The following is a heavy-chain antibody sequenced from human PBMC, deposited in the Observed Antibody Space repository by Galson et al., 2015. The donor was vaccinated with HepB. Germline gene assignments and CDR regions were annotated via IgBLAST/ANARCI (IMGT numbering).Heavy chain of an antibody. V-gene: IGHV3-33*06. D-gene: IGHD4-23*01. CDR2: IWYDGSNK. J-gene: IGHJ4*02. Sequence: SLRLSCAASGFTFSSFGMHWVRQAPGKGLEWVAVIWYDGSNKYYADPVKGRFTTSRDTSKNTLYPQMSSLRADDTAVYFCAKEALPDYGGVTGLDYWGQGTLVTVSS. CDR3: AKEALPDYGGVTGLDY. CDR1: GFTFSSFG.